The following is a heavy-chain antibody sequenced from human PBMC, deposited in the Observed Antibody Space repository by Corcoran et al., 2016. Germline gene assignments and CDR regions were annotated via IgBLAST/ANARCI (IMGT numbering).Heavy chain of an antibody. Sequence: QVQLVQSGAEVKQPGSSVRVSCKASGGTFSSYAISWVRQAPGQGLEWMGGIIPIFGTTNYAQKFQGRVTITADKSTSTAYMELSSLRSEDTAVYYCASPVQLEQNYYYGMDVWGQGTTVTVSS. V-gene: IGHV1-69*06. J-gene: IGHJ6*02. CDR2: IIPIFGTT. D-gene: IGHD1-1*01. CDR3: ASPVQLEQNYYYGMDV. CDR1: GGTFSSYA.